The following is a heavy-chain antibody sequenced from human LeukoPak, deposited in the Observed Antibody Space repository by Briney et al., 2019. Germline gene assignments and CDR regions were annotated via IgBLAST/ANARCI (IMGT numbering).Heavy chain of an antibody. Sequence: PGGSLRLSCAASGFSLSSYWMHWVRQTPGKGPVWVSRINSDGSSTSYADSVKGRFTISRDNAKNTLYLQMNSLRAEDTAVYYCARGNSHSFDYWGQGALVTVPS. D-gene: IGHD4-11*01. J-gene: IGHJ4*02. CDR3: ARGNSHSFDY. CDR2: INSDGSST. V-gene: IGHV3-74*01. CDR1: GFSLSSYW.